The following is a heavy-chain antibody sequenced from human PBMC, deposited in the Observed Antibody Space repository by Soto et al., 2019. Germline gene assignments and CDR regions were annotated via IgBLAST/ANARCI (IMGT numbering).Heavy chain of an antibody. J-gene: IGHJ4*02. CDR2: INPNSGGT. Sequence: QVQLVQSGAEVKKPGASVKVSCKASGYTFTGYYMHWVRQAPGQGLEWMGWINPNSGGTNYAQKFQGWVTMTRDTSISTVYMELSRLRSDDTAVYYCARAYCSSTSCYSCRGATDPRFASWGQGTLVTVSS. CDR1: GYTFTGYY. V-gene: IGHV1-2*04. CDR3: ARAYCSSTSCYSCRGATDPRFAS. D-gene: IGHD2-2*02.